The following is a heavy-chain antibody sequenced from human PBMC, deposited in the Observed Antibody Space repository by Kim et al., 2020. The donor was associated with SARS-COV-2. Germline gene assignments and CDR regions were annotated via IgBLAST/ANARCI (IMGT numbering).Heavy chain of an antibody. CDR2: ISSSSSYI. V-gene: IGHV3-21*01. CDR3: ARDNWEWGAVADLGYYYYGMDV. D-gene: IGHD6-19*01. CDR1: GFTFSSYS. Sequence: GGSLRLSCAASGFTFSSYSMNWVRQAPGKGLEWVSSISSSSSYIYYADSVKGRFTISRDNAKNSLYLQMNSLRAEDTAVYYCARDNWEWGAVADLGYYYYGMDVWGQGTTVTVSS. J-gene: IGHJ6*02.